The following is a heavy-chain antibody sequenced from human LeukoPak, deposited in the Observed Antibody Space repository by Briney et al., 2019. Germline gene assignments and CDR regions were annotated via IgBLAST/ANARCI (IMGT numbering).Heavy chain of an antibody. CDR2: ITPIFGTA. CDR1: GGTFSSYA. J-gene: IGHJ4*02. Sequence: ASVKVSCKASGGTFSSYAISWVRQAPGQGLEWMGGITPIFGTANYAQKFQGRVTITADKSTSTAYMELSSLRSEDTAVYYCARDTRSSYLQYYFDYWGQGTLVTVSS. V-gene: IGHV1-69*06. D-gene: IGHD5-24*01. CDR3: ARDTRSSYLQYYFDY.